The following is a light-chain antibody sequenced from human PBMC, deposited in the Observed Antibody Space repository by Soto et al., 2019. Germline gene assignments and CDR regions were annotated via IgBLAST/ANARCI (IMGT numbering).Light chain of an antibody. Sequence: IVLTQYPVSLSLSPGEIATLSCRASQSVSSSYLAWYQQKPGQAPRLLIYGASSRATGIPDRFSGSGSGTDFTLTISRLEPEDFAVYYCQQYGSSRTFGQGTKVDNK. CDR3: QQYGSSRT. CDR1: QSVSSSY. V-gene: IGKV3-20*01. J-gene: IGKJ1*01. CDR2: GAS.